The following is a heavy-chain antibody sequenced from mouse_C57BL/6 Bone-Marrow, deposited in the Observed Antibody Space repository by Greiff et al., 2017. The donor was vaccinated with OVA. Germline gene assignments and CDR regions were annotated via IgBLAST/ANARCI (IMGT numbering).Heavy chain of an antibody. J-gene: IGHJ4*01. D-gene: IGHD1-1*01. CDR2: IHPNSGST. CDR1: GYTFTSYW. V-gene: IGHV1-64*01. CDR3: AIPPLLLDYAMDY. Sequence: VQLQHPGAELVKPGALVKLSCKASGYTFTSYWMHWVKQRPGQGLEWIGMIHPNSGSTNYNEKFKSKATLTVDKSSSTAYMQLSSLTSEDSAVYYCAIPPLLLDYAMDYWGQGTSVTVSS.